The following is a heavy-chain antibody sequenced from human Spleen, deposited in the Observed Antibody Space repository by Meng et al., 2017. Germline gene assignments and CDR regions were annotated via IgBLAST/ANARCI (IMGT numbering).Heavy chain of an antibody. Sequence: GGSLRLSCAASGFTFSSYGMHWVRQAPGKGLEWVAVIWYDGSNKYYADSVKGRFTISRDNSKNTLYLQMHSLSAEDTAVYYCARDVEKGGGRQQLGTFDYWGQGTLVTVSS. J-gene: IGHJ4*02. CDR3: ARDVEKGGGRQQLGTFDY. V-gene: IGHV3-33*01. CDR1: GFTFSSYG. D-gene: IGHD6-13*01. CDR2: IWYDGSNK.